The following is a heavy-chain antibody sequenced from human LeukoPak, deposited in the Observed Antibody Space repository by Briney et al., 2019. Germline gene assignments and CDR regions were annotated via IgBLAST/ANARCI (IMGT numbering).Heavy chain of an antibody. CDR2: ISYDGTKK. Sequence: GGSLTLSCAASGFTFSTNAMHWVRQAPGKGLEWVAIISYDGTKKYYADSVKGRFTISRDNSKNTLYLQMDSLRAEDTAVYYCAKESHHFGSGSPLDLWGQGTLVTVSS. CDR3: AKESHHFGSGSPLDL. J-gene: IGHJ5*02. D-gene: IGHD3-10*01. V-gene: IGHV3-30*04. CDR1: GFTFSTNA.